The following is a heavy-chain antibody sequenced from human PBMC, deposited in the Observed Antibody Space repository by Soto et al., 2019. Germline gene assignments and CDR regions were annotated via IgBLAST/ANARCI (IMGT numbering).Heavy chain of an antibody. D-gene: IGHD4-17*01. V-gene: IGHV3-23*01. CDR1: GVTFNKYA. CDR3: AKGDYGGNSPYWYFDL. CDR2: ITGSGGLT. Sequence: EVQLLESGGGLVQPGGSLRLSSAVSGVTFNKYAMSWVRQPPGKGPEWVSAITGSGGLTYYADSVKGRFTVSRDNSKNILFLQMNRLRDEDTATYYCAKGDYGGNSPYWYFDLWGRGTLVIVSS. J-gene: IGHJ2*01.